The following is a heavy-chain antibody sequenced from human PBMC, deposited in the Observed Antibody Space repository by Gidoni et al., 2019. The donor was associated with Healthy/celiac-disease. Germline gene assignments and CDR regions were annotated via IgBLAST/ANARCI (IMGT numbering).Heavy chain of an antibody. J-gene: IGHJ4*02. V-gene: IGHV3-30*04. Sequence: QVQLVESGGGVVQPGRSLRVSCAASGFTFSSYARHLVRQAPGKGLEWVAVISDDGSNKYYADSVKGRFTISRDNSKNTLYLQMNSLRAEDTAVYYCASESSGAFDYWGQGTLVTVSS. CDR1: GFTFSSYA. CDR3: ASESSGAFDY. D-gene: IGHD3-22*01. CDR2: ISDDGSNK.